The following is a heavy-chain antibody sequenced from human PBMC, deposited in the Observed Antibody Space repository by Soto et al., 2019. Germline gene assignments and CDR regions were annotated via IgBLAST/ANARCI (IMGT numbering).Heavy chain of an antibody. J-gene: IGHJ1*01. CDR3: ASSFTVPAPLGY. CDR2: MSYDGSNK. D-gene: IGHD2-2*01. CDR1: GFTFSSYW. Sequence: GGSLRLSCAASGFTFSSYWMHWVRQAPGKGLEWMAVMSYDGSNKYYADSVKGRFTVSRDNSKNTLYLQMNSLRAKDTAVYYCASSFTVPAPLGYWGQGTLVTVYS. V-gene: IGHV3-30-3*01.